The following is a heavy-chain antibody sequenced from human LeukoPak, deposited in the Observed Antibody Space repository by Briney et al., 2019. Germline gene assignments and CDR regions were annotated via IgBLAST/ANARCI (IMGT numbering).Heavy chain of an antibody. V-gene: IGHV4-34*01. CDR3: ARGAYSNYYHRSRWFDP. CDR1: GGSFSGYY. CDR2: INHSGST. Sequence: PSETLSLTCAVYGGSFSGYYWSWIRQPPGKGLEWLGEINHSGSTNYNPSLKSRVTISVDTSKNQFSLKLSSVTAADTAVYYCARGAYSNYYHRSRWFDPWGQGTLVTVSS. J-gene: IGHJ5*02. D-gene: IGHD4-11*01.